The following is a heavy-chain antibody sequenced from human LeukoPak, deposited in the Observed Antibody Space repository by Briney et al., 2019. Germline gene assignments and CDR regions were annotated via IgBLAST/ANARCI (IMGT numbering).Heavy chain of an antibody. D-gene: IGHD1-7*01. Sequence: SVKVSCKASGGTFSSYAISWVRQAPGQGLEWMGGIIPIFGTANYAQKFQGRVTITTDESTSTAYMELSSLRSEDTAVYYCATPTGTGTTVGLDYWGQGTLVTVSS. J-gene: IGHJ4*02. CDR1: GGTFSSYA. CDR2: IIPIFGTA. CDR3: ATPTGTGTTVGLDY. V-gene: IGHV1-69*05.